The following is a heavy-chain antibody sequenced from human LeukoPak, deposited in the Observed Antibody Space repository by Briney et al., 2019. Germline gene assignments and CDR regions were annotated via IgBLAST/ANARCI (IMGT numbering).Heavy chain of an antibody. J-gene: IGHJ4*02. CDR1: GFTFSSYA. CDR2: ISNSGGST. CDR3: ARGGGSSVFDY. V-gene: IGHV3-23*01. D-gene: IGHD2-15*01. Sequence: GGSLRLSCAASGFTFSSYAMTWVRQAPGKGLEWVSSISNSGGSTYYADSVKGRFTVSRDNSKNTLYLQVSSLRAEDTAVYYCARGGGSSVFDYWGQGALVTVSS.